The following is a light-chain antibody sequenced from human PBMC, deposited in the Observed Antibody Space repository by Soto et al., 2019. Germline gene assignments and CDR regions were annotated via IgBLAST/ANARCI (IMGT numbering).Light chain of an antibody. CDR1: SSDVGHYNY. V-gene: IGLV2-11*01. Sequence: LTQPRSVSGSPGQSVTISCAGTSSDVGHYNYVSWYQQHPGKAPKLIIYDVSQRPSGVPDRFSGSKSGNTASLTISGLQAEDEADYYCCSYAGTYTFVFVTGTKVTVL. J-gene: IGLJ1*01. CDR3: CSYAGTYTFV. CDR2: DVS.